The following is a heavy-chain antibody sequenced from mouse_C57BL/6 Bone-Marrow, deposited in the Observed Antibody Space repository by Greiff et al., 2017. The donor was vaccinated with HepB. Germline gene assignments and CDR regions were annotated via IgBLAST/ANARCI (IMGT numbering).Heavy chain of an antibody. Sequence: VKLLESGAELVRPGTSVKLSCKASGYAFTNYLIEWVKQRPGQGLEWIGVINPGSGGTNYNEKFKGKATLTADKSSSTAYMQLSSLTSEDSAVYFCARYGGYYSFAYWGQGTLVTVSA. D-gene: IGHD2-3*01. CDR1: GYAFTNYL. J-gene: IGHJ3*01. CDR2: INPGSGGT. V-gene: IGHV1-54*01. CDR3: ARYGGYYSFAY.